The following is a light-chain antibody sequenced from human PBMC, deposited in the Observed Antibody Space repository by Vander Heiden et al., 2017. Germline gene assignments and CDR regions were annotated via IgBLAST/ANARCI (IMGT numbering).Light chain of an antibody. CDR1: QSLLHSNGFKY. J-gene: IGKJ2*01. CDR2: MAS. V-gene: IGKV2-28*01. CDR3: RQCLETPRT. Sequence: DIVMTQSPLSLPVTPGEPASISCRSSQSLLHSNGFKYLDWYLQKPGQSPQLLIYMASYRASGVPDRFSGSGSGTDFTLEISRVEAEDVGTYYCRQCLETPRTFGQGTKLEVK.